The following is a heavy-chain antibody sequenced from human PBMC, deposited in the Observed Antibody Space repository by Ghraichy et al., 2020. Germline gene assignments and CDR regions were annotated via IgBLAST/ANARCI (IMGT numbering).Heavy chain of an antibody. Sequence: SETLSLTCTVSGGSISRYYWSWIRQPPGKGLEWIGYIFYSGSTNYNPSLKSRVTISVDTSKEQFSLKLSSVTAADTAVYYCARVYCSSSTCYPYFDSWGQGTLVTVSS. V-gene: IGHV4-59*01. CDR1: GGSISRYY. D-gene: IGHD2-2*01. CDR2: IFYSGST. CDR3: ARVYCSSSTCYPYFDS. J-gene: IGHJ4*02.